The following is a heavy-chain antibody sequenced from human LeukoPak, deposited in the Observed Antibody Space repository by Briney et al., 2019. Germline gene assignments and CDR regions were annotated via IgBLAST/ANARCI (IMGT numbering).Heavy chain of an antibody. D-gene: IGHD5-12*01. V-gene: IGHV3-30*03. CDR2: ISYDGSNK. CDR3: ARDSADSGYDHFFDY. Sequence: PGRSLRLSCAASGFTFSSYGMHWVRQAPGKGLEWVAVISYDGSNKYYADSVKGRFTISRDNSKNTLYLQMNSLRAEDTAVYYCARDSADSGYDHFFDYWGQGTLVTISS. J-gene: IGHJ4*02. CDR1: GFTFSSYG.